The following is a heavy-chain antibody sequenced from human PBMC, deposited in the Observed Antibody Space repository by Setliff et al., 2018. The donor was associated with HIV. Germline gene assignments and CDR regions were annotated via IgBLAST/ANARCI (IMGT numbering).Heavy chain of an antibody. CDR1: GFSFRNSFYN. CDR3: ARRRSSGWYHYFDY. Sequence: PSETLSLTCNASGFSFRNSFYNWGWIRQPPGKGLEWIGTIYYSGTTYYNPSLKSRVTISVDTSKNQFSLKLSSVTAADTAVYYCARRRSSGWYHYFDYWGQGTLVTVSS. J-gene: IGHJ4*02. CDR2: IYYSGTT. D-gene: IGHD6-19*01. V-gene: IGHV4-39*07.